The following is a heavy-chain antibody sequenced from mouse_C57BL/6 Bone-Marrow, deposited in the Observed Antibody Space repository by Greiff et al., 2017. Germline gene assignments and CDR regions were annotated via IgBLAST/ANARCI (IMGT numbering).Heavy chain of an antibody. CDR1: GFNIKDDY. D-gene: IGHD6-5*01. Sequence: VQLQQSGAELVRPGASVTLSCTASGFNIKDDYMHWVKQRPEQGLEWIGWIDPENGDTEYASKFQGKATITADTSSHTAYLQLSSLTSEDTAVYYCTPIYFAMDYGGQGTSVTVSS. CDR2: IDPENGDT. J-gene: IGHJ4*01. CDR3: TPIYFAMDY. V-gene: IGHV14-4*01.